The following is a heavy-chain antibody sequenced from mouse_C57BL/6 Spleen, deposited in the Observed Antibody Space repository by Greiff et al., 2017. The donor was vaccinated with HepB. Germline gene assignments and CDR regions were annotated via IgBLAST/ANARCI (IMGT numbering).Heavy chain of an antibody. CDR1: GYTFTSYT. Sequence: VQLQQSGAELARPGASVKMSCKASGYTFTSYTMHWVKQRPGQGPEWIGYINPSSGYTKYNQKFKDKATLTADKSSSTAYMQLSSLTSEDSAVYYCARSGYYGSSSPDYWGQGTTLTVSS. CDR2: INPSSGYT. J-gene: IGHJ2*01. V-gene: IGHV1-4*01. D-gene: IGHD1-1*01. CDR3: ARSGYYGSSSPDY.